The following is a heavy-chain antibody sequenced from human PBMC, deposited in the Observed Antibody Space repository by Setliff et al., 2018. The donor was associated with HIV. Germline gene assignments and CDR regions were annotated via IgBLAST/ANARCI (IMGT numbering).Heavy chain of an antibody. V-gene: IGHV4-30-4*08. CDR1: GGSISSGDYY. D-gene: IGHD2-15*01. J-gene: IGHJ4*02. CDR3: ARDPVDSGGPYFDY. Sequence: SETLSLTCTVSGGSISSGDYYWSWIRQPPGKGLEWIGYIYYSGSTYYNPSLKSRVTISVDTSKNQFSLKLSSVTAADTAVYYCARDPVDSGGPYFDYWGQGTLVTVSS. CDR2: IYYSGST.